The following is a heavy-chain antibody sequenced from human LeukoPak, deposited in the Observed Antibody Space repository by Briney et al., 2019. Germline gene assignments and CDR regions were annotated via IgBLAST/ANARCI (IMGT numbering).Heavy chain of an antibody. J-gene: IGHJ6*03. Sequence: GGSLRLSCAASGFTFSDYYMSWIRQAPGKGLEWVSYISSSGSTIYYADSVKGRFTISRDNAKNSLYLQMNSLRAEDTAVYYCAREGCSGGSCYYNYYYMDVWGKGITVTVSS. CDR1: GFTFSDYY. CDR2: ISSSGSTI. V-gene: IGHV3-11*04. D-gene: IGHD2-15*01. CDR3: AREGCSGGSCYYNYYYMDV.